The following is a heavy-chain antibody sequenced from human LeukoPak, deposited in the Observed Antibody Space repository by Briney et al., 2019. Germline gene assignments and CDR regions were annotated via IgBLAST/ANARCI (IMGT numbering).Heavy chain of an antibody. J-gene: IGHJ6*02. CDR3: ARDRGGSSWYVNYYYGMDV. CDR1: GFTFSSYA. V-gene: IGHV3-30-3*01. D-gene: IGHD6-13*01. Sequence: GGSLRLSCAASGFTFSSYAMHWVRQAPGKGLEWVAVISYDGSNKYYADSVKGRFTISRDNSKNTLYLQMNSLRAEDTAVYYWARDRGGSSWYVNYYYGMDVWGQGTTVTVSS. CDR2: ISYDGSNK.